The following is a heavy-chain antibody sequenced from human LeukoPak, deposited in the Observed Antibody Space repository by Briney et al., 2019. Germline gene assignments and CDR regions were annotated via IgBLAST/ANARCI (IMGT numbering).Heavy chain of an antibody. Sequence: PSQTLSLTCIVSGGSISSGNYYWSWTRQPAGKGLEWIGRIYTSGSTNYNPSLKSRLTISLDTSKNQFSLKLSSVTAADTAVYYCARDHRESFYDFWSAFDPWGQGTLVTVSS. D-gene: IGHD3-3*01. CDR1: GGSISSGNYY. CDR2: IYTSGST. J-gene: IGHJ5*02. CDR3: ARDHRESFYDFWSAFDP. V-gene: IGHV4-61*02.